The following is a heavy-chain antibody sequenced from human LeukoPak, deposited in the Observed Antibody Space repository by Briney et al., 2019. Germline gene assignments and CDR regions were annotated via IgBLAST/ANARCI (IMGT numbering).Heavy chain of an antibody. V-gene: IGHV3-23*01. CDR1: GFTFSSYA. D-gene: IGHD3-22*01. CDR2: ISGSGGST. CDR3: AKGQGMGDYYDSSGYSDY. J-gene: IGHJ4*02. Sequence: GGSLRLSCAASGFTFSSYAMSWVRQAPGKGPEWVSAISGSGGSTYYADSVKGRFTISRDNSKNTLYLQMNSLRAEDTAVYYCAKGQGMGDYYDSSGYSDYWGQGTLVTVSS.